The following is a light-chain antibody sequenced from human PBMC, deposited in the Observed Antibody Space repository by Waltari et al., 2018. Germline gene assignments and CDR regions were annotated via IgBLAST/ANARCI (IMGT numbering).Light chain of an antibody. Sequence: QSALTQPRSVSGSPGQSVTISCTGTSIDVGGYMYFPWYQQRPGQAPKLLVYDLTYRPSGVPDRFSGSKSGNTASLTISGLQAEDEADYYCCSYADGNTYLFGTGTFVTVL. CDR3: CSYADGNTYL. CDR2: DLT. CDR1: SIDVGGYMY. V-gene: IGLV2-11*01. J-gene: IGLJ1*01.